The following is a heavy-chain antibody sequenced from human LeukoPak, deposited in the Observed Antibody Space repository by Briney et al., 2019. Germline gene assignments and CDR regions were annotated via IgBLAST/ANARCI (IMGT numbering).Heavy chain of an antibody. J-gene: IGHJ4*02. CDR1: GYTLTSYR. Sequence: ASVIAYRNASGYTLTSYRISLERQAPGQGAGWMGWISAYNGNTNYAQKLQGRVTTTTDTSTSTAYMELRSLRSDDTAVYYCARGRQWLPTGGFDYWGQGTLVTVSS. V-gene: IGHV1-18*01. CDR2: ISAYNGNT. CDR3: ARGRQWLPTGGFDY. D-gene: IGHD6-19*01.